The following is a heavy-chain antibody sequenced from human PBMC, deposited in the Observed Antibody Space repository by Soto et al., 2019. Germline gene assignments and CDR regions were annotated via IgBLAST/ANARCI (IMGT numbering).Heavy chain of an antibody. CDR1: GFTFSSYW. Sequence: GGSLRLSCAASGFTFSSYWMHWVRQAPGKGQVWVSRINSDGSSTSYADAVKGRFTISRDNAKKTLYLQMNSLRADDTAVYYCARVGSDGYNLGDVFDIWGQGTMVTVSS. CDR2: INSDGSST. J-gene: IGHJ3*02. V-gene: IGHV3-74*01. D-gene: IGHD2-21*01. CDR3: ARVGSDGYNLGDVFDI.